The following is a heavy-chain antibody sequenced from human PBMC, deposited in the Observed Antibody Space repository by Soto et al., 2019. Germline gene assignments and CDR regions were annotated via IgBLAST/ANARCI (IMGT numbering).Heavy chain of an antibody. Sequence: GGSLRLSCAASGFTFSSYSMNWVRQAPGKGLEWVSSISSSSSYIYYADSVKGRFTISRDNAKNSLYLQMNSLRAEDTAVYYCARGGPHHGSGGLYYYYYYMDVWGKGTTVTVSS. CDR1: GFTFSSYS. J-gene: IGHJ6*03. CDR3: ARGGPHHGSGGLYYYYYYMDV. D-gene: IGHD3-10*01. V-gene: IGHV3-21*01. CDR2: ISSSSSYI.